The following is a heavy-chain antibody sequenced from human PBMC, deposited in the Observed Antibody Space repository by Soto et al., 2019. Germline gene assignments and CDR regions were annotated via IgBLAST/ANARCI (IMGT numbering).Heavy chain of an antibody. D-gene: IGHD2-15*01. CDR2: ISGSGGST. Sequence: EVQLLESGGGLVQPGGSLRLSCAASGFTCSSYAMSWVRQAPGKGLEWVSAISGSGGSTYYADSVNGRFTISRDNSKNTLYLQMNSQRAEDTAAYYCSTDCSGGSFMDYCGQVTLVTVSS. V-gene: IGHV3-23*01. J-gene: IGHJ4*02. CDR3: STDCSGGSFMDY. CDR1: GFTCSSYA.